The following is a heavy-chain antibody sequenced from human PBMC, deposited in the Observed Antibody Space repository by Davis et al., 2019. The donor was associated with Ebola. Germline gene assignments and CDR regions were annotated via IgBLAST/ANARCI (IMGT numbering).Heavy chain of an antibody. CDR2: VKQDGSDT. Sequence: PGGSLRLSCVVSGLTFTHYWMNWVRQAPGKGLECVANVKQDGSDTYYVDSVKGRFIISRDNTKNSIYLEMNDLRVDDTAVYYCATLPGGRGMDVWGQGTTVTVSS. CDR3: ATLPGGRGMDV. D-gene: IGHD3-10*01. J-gene: IGHJ6*02. V-gene: IGHV3-7*01. CDR1: GLTFTHYW.